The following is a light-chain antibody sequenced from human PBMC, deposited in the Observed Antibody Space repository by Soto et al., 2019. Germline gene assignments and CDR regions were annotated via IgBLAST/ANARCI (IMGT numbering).Light chain of an antibody. CDR3: QHRSNWPLT. J-gene: IGKJ4*01. CDR2: DAS. Sequence: EIVLTQSPATLSLSPGEIATLSCRASQSVSSYLAWYQQKRGQAPRLLIYDASKRATGIPARFRGSGSGTDFTLTISSLEPEDFAVYYCQHRSNWPLTFGGGTKVEIK. CDR1: QSVSSY. V-gene: IGKV3-11*01.